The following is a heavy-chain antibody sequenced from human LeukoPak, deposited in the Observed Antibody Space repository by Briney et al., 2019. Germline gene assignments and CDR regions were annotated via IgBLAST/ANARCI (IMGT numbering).Heavy chain of an antibody. CDR1: GFTFSSYG. Sequence: PGRSLRLSCAASGFTFSSYGMHWVRQAPGKGLEWVAVIWYDGSNKYYAESVKCRFTISRDNSKNTLYLQMNSLRAEDMAVYYCAREAPRMDVWGKGTTVTVSS. CDR3: AREAPRMDV. V-gene: IGHV3-33*01. J-gene: IGHJ6*04. CDR2: IWYDGSNK.